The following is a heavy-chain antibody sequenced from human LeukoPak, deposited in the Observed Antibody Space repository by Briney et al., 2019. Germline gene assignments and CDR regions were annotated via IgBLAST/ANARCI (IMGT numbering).Heavy chain of an antibody. V-gene: IGHV3-64D*06. CDR1: GFTFSSYA. Sequence: GGSLRLSCSASGFTFSSYAMHWVRQAPGKGLEYVSAISSNGGSTYYADSVKGRFTISRDNSKNTLYLQMSSLRAEDTAVYYCAREGHSSGSLGDYWGQGILVTVSS. CDR3: AREGHSSGSLGDY. D-gene: IGHD6-19*01. CDR2: ISSNGGST. J-gene: IGHJ4*02.